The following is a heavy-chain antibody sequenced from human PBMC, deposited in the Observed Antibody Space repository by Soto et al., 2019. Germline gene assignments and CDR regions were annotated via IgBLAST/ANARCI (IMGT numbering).Heavy chain of an antibody. D-gene: IGHD3-10*01. CDR1: GGSISSGGYY. CDR3: ARESGNYNWFDP. J-gene: IGHJ5*02. Sequence: SETLSLTCTVSGGSISSGGYYWSWIRQHPGMGLEWIGYIYYSGTTYYNPSLRSRVTISVDTSKNQFSLNLSSVTAADTAVYYCARESGNYNWFDPWGQGTLVTVSS. V-gene: IGHV4-31*03. CDR2: IYYSGTT.